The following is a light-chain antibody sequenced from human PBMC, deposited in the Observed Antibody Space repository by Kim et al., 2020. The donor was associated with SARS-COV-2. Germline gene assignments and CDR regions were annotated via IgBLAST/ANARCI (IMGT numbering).Light chain of an antibody. CDR3: QQANNFPFT. CDR2: TAS. Sequence: DIQMTQSPSSVSASVGDRVTITCRASHSIGSYLAWYQQKPGKAPKLLIYTASSLQSGVPSRFSGSGSGTDFTLTISSLHPEDFATYYCQQANNFPFTFGPGTKVDIK. V-gene: IGKV1-12*02. CDR1: HSIGSY. J-gene: IGKJ3*01.